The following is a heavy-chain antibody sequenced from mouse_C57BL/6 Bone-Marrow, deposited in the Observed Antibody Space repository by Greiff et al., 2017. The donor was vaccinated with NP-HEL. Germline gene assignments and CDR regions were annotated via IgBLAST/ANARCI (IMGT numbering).Heavy chain of an antibody. CDR2: IRSKSNNYAT. CDR1: GFSFNTYA. Sequence: EVQVVESGGGLVQPKGSLKLSCAASGFSFNTYAMNWVRQAPGTGLEWVARIRSKSNNYATYYADSVKDRFTISRDDSESMLYLQMNNLKTEDTAMYYCVSRAWFAYWGQGTLVTVSA. V-gene: IGHV10-1*01. J-gene: IGHJ3*01. CDR3: VSRAWFAY.